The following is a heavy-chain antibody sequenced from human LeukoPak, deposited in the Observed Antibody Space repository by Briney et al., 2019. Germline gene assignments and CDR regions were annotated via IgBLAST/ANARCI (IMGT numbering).Heavy chain of an antibody. CDR3: AREGPLSIHAFDI. CDR2: IYSGGST. CDR1: GFTFSSYS. Sequence: GGSLRLSCAASGFTFSSYSMNWVRQAPGKGLEWVSVIYSGGSTYYADSVKGRFTISRDNSKNTLYLQMNSLRAEDTAVYYCAREGPLSIHAFDIWGQGTMVTVSS. V-gene: IGHV3-53*01. D-gene: IGHD6-6*01. J-gene: IGHJ3*02.